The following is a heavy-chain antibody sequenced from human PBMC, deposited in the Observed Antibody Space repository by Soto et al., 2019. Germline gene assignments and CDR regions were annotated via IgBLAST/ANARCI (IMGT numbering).Heavy chain of an antibody. D-gene: IGHD3-16*01. Sequence: QVQLQESGPGLVKPSQTLSLTCTVSGGSISSGGYYWSWIRQHPGKGLEWIGYIYYSGSTYYNPSLKSRVTISVDTSKHPFSLKLSFVTAADTAVYYCARNTYDYIWGRGDAFDIWGQGTMVTVSS. CDR1: GGSISSGGYY. V-gene: IGHV4-31*03. CDR2: IYYSGST. J-gene: IGHJ3*02. CDR3: ARNTYDYIWGRGDAFDI.